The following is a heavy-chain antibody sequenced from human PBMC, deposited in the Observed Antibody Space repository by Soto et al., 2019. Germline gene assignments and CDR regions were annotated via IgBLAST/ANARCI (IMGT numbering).Heavy chain of an antibody. CDR3: ARGTRGSGWQLAPFDY. CDR2: IIPIFGTA. V-gene: IGHV1-69*06. Sequence: GASVKVSCKASGGTFSSYAISYVRQAPGQGLEWMGGIIPIFGTANYAQKFQGRVTITADKSTSTAYMELSSLRSEDTAVYYCARGTRGSGWQLAPFDYWGQGTLVTVSS. D-gene: IGHD6-19*01. CDR1: GGTFSSYA. J-gene: IGHJ4*02.